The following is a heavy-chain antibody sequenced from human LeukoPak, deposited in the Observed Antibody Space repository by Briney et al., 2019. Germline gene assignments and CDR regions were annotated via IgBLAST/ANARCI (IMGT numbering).Heavy chain of an antibody. D-gene: IGHD4-17*01. CDR1: GYTFTTYA. Sequence: ASVKVSCKASGYTFTTYAINWVRQAPGQRLEWMGWINAGNGNTKCSQKFQGRVAITKDTSASTAYMELRSLRSEDTGVYYCARHSDYGDYVFDYWGQGTLVTVSS. CDR3: ARHSDYGDYVFDY. CDR2: INAGNGNT. V-gene: IGHV1-3*01. J-gene: IGHJ4*02.